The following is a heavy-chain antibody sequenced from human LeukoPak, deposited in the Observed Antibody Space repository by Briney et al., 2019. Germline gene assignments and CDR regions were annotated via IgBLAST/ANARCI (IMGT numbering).Heavy chain of an antibody. CDR1: GFTFSRYW. CDR3: ATYSSLNRREFQF. V-gene: IGHV3-7*01. D-gene: IGHD3-22*01. Sequence: GGSLRLSCAAPGFTFSRYWMSWVRQAPGKGLEWVANINQDGSEKYYVDSVKGRFTISRDNAKNSLYLQMNSLRAEDTAVYYCATYSSLNRREFQFWGQGTLLTVSS. CDR2: INQDGSEK. J-gene: IGHJ1*01.